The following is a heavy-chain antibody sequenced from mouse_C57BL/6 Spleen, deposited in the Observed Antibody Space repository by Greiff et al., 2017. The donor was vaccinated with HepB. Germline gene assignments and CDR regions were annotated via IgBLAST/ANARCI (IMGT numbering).Heavy chain of an antibody. Sequence: EVQLVESGGGLVQPKGSLKLSCAASGFTFNTYAMHWVRQAPGKGLEWVARIRSKSSNYATYYADSVKDRFTISRDDSQSMLYLQMNNLKTEDTAMYYCVGDALTYYGSSGGYFDVWGTGTTVTVSS. D-gene: IGHD1-1*01. CDR1: GFTFNTYA. CDR2: IRSKSSNYAT. CDR3: VGDALTYYGSSGGYFDV. V-gene: IGHV10-3*01. J-gene: IGHJ1*03.